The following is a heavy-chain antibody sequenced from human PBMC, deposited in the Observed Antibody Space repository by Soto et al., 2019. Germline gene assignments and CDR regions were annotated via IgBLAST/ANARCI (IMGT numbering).Heavy chain of an antibody. CDR1: GYTFTSYG. CDR2: ISAYNGNT. J-gene: IGHJ4*02. Sequence: GASVKVSCKASGYTFTSYGISWVRQAPGQGLEWMGWISAYNGNTNYAQKLQGRVTMTTDTSTSTAYMELRSLRSDDTAVYYCARDTRITIFGVGPTNFDYWGQGTLVTVSS. CDR3: ARDTRITIFGVGPTNFDY. V-gene: IGHV1-18*04. D-gene: IGHD3-3*01.